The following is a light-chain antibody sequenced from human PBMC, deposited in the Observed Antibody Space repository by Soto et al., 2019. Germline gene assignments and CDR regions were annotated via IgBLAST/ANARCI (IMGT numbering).Light chain of an antibody. CDR2: GAF. CDR3: QQYSNWPLT. J-gene: IGKJ4*01. V-gene: IGKV3-15*01. Sequence: THCRRPPSLLREERTTLSCRASQSVSSNLAWYQQKPGQAPSLLIYGAFAGATGIPARFSGSGSGTEFTLTISSLEPEDFAVYYCQQYSNWPLTFGEGTNVDI. CDR1: QSVSSN.